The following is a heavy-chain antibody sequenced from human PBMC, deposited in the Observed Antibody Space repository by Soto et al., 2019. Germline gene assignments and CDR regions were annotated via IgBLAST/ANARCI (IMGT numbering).Heavy chain of an antibody. D-gene: IGHD6-19*01. J-gene: IGHJ5*02. Sequence: EVQLLESGGGLVQPGGSLRLSCAASGFTFSSYAMSWVRQAPGEGLDWVSVISDTGGSTYYADSVKGRFTISRDNSKNTLYLQMNSLRAEDTAVYYCAKDRGWSYNWFDPWGQGTLVTVSS. CDR1: GFTFSSYA. CDR3: AKDRGWSYNWFDP. V-gene: IGHV3-23*01. CDR2: ISDTGGST.